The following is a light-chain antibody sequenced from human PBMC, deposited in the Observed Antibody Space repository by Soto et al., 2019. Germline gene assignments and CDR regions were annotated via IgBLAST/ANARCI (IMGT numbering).Light chain of an antibody. CDR2: DAT. CDR1: QSIGSF. Sequence: DIQMTQSPSTLSASVGDRVTITCRASQSIGSFLAWYQQRPGKAPNLLLYDATTLVGGVPSTFSGSGSGTEFTLTISSLQPDDFATYYCQQYNSYWTFGQGTKVDIK. V-gene: IGKV1-5*01. J-gene: IGKJ1*01. CDR3: QQYNSYWT.